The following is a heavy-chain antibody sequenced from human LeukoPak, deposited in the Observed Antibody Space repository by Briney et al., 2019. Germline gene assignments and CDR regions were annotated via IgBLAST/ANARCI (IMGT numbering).Heavy chain of an antibody. J-gene: IGHJ4*02. CDR1: GGSISSGGYY. V-gene: IGHV4-31*03. D-gene: IGHD2-2*01. Sequence: PSETLSLTCTVSGGSISSGGYYWSWIRQHPGKGLEWIGYIYYSGSTYYNPSLKSRVTISVDTSKNQFSLKLSSVTAADTAVYYCARDRVPEGFDYWGQGTLVTVSS. CDR3: ARDRVPEGFDY. CDR2: IYYSGST.